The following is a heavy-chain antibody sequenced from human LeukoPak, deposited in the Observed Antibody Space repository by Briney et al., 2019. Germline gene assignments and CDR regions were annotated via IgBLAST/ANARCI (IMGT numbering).Heavy chain of an antibody. J-gene: IGHJ4*02. CDR2: TSAYNGNT. CDR3: ARNHYTENTHFDY. D-gene: IGHD4-17*01. V-gene: IGHV1-18*01. Sequence: GASVKVSCRASGYTFTSYGISWVRQAPGQGLEWMGWTSAYNGNTQYAQKLQGRVTMTTDTSTSTAYMELRSLRSDDTAVYYCARNHYTENTHFDYWGQGTLVTVSS. CDR1: GYTFTSYG.